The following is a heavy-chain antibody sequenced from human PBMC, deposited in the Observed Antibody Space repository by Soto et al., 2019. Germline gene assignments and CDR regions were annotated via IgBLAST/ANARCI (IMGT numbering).Heavy chain of an antibody. Sequence: SETLSLTCAVYGGSFSGYYWSWIRQPPGKGLEWIGEINHSGSTNYNPSLKSRVTISVDTSKNQFSLKLSSVTAADTAVYYCARGCNYYYDSSGYRWGQGALVTVSS. CDR3: ARGCNYYYDSSGYR. CDR2: INHSGST. CDR1: GGSFSGYY. V-gene: IGHV4-34*01. D-gene: IGHD3-22*01. J-gene: IGHJ4*02.